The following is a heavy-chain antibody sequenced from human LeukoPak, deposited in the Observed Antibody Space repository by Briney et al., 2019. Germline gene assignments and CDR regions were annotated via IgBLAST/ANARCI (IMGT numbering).Heavy chain of an antibody. V-gene: IGHV4-4*02. CDR3: ARDIYTWREWELLPGDY. CDR1: GGSISSSNW. Sequence: SETLSLTCAVSGGSISSSNWWSWVRQPPGKGLEWIGEIYHSGSTNYNPSLKSRVTISVDKSKNQFSLKLSSVTAADTAVYYCARDIYTWREWELLPGDYWGQGILVTVSS. J-gene: IGHJ4*02. D-gene: IGHD1-26*01. CDR2: IYHSGST.